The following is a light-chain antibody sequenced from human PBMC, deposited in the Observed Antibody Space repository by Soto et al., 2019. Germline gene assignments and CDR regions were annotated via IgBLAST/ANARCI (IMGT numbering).Light chain of an antibody. CDR1: SSDIGTYIY. J-gene: IGLJ2*01. V-gene: IGLV2-14*01. CDR2: EVG. CDR3: SSYTSSNSVV. Sequence: QSALTQPASVSGSPGQSITISCTGTSSDIGTYIYVSWYLQHPGKAPKLLIYEVGNRPSGVSNRFSGSKYGNTASLTISGLQAEDEADYYCSSYTSSNSVVFGGGTKVTVL.